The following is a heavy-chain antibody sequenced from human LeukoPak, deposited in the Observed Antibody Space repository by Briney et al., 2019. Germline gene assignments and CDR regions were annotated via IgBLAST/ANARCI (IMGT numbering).Heavy chain of an antibody. J-gene: IGHJ4*02. D-gene: IGHD4-23*01. CDR3: ARGFRARYGGYYFDY. Sequence: GESLKISCKGSGYSFTTYWIGWVRQMPGKGLEWMGIIYPGDSDTRYSPSFQGQVTISADKSISTAYLQWSSLKASDTAMYYCARGFRARYGGYYFDYWGQGTLVTVSS. CDR1: GYSFTTYW. CDR2: IYPGDSDT. V-gene: IGHV5-51*01.